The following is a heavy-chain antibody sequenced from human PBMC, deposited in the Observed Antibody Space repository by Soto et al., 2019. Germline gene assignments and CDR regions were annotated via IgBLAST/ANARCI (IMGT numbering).Heavy chain of an antibody. D-gene: IGHD6-13*01. J-gene: IGHJ6*02. CDR2: ISSSSSTI. V-gene: IGHV3-48*04. Sequence: GGSLRLSCAASGFTFSSYSMNWVRQAPGKGLEWVSYISSSSSTIYYADSVKGRFNIFRENAKNSLYLQMNRLRAEDTAVYYGAREDIPPGYSSSWYIRDYYGMDVWGQGTTVTVSS. CDR1: GFTFSSYS. CDR3: AREDIPPGYSSSWYIRDYYGMDV.